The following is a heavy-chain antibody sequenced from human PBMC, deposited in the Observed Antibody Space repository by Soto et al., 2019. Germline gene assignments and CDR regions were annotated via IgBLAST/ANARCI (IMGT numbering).Heavy chain of an antibody. V-gene: IGHV1-58*01. Sequence: AGKVSCKASGFTVTSSAEQCVRQARGQLLEWIGWIVVGSGNTIYAQKFQERVTITRDLSTSTAYMELSSLRSEDTAVYYCAAKGQQHLGYYNGMDVWGQGTTVTVSS. J-gene: IGHJ6*02. CDR1: GFTVTSSA. CDR2: IVVGSGNT. D-gene: IGHD6-13*01. CDR3: AAKGQQHLGYYNGMDV.